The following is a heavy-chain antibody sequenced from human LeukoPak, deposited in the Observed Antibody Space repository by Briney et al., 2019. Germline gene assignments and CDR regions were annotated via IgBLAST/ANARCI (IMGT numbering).Heavy chain of an antibody. CDR3: ARKEAAAGPLVFDP. CDR1: GFTFSSYA. D-gene: IGHD6-13*01. J-gene: IGHJ5*02. Sequence: PGGSLRLSCAASGFTFSSYAMNWVRQAPGKGLEWVSTISGSGGSIYYADSVKGRFTISRDNSKNTVYLQMNSLRAEDTAVYYCARKEAAAGPLVFDPWGQGTLVTVSS. CDR2: ISGSGGSI. V-gene: IGHV3-23*01.